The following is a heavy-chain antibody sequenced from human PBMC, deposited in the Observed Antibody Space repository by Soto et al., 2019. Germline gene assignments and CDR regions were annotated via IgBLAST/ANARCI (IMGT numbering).Heavy chain of an antibody. D-gene: IGHD3-16*01. J-gene: IGHJ4*02. Sequence: SETLSRNCTVSGGSISSHYGTWLRQPPGKGLEWIGYISYSGSTYYNPSLKSRVTISADTSRNQFSLKLSSVIAADTAVYYCARADPDASVGYWGQGTLVTVSS. V-gene: IGHV4-59*11. CDR3: ARADPDASVGY. CDR1: GGSISSHY. CDR2: ISYSGST.